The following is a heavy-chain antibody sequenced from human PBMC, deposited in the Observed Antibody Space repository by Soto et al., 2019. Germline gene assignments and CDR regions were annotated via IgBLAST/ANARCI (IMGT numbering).Heavy chain of an antibody. J-gene: IGHJ4*02. CDR3: AKGSGYSSGWYIFDY. D-gene: IGHD6-19*01. CDR1: GFTFSGYA. Sequence: EVQLLESGGGLVQPGGSLRLSCAASGFTFSGYAMSWVRQAPGKGLEWVSAISGSGGSTYYADSVKGRFTISRDNSKNTLYLQMNSLRAEDTAVYYCAKGSGYSSGWYIFDYWGQGTLVTVSS. V-gene: IGHV3-23*01. CDR2: ISGSGGST.